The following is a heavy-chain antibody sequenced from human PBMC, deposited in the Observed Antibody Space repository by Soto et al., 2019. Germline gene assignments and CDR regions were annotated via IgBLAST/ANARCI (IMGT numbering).Heavy chain of an antibody. CDR2: INHSGST. Sequence: SETLSLTLAVYGGSFSGYYWSWLRQPPGKGLEWIGEINHSGSTNYNPSLKSRVTISVDTSKNQFSLKLSSVTAADTAVYYCARIKASVTVYYFDYGGQGTLVTVSS. J-gene: IGHJ4*02. D-gene: IGHD2-21*02. CDR3: ARIKASVTVYYFDY. CDR1: GGSFSGYY. V-gene: IGHV4-34*01.